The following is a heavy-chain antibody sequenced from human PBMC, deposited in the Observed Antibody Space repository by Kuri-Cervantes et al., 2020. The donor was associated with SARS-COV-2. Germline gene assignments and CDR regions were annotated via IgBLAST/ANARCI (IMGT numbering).Heavy chain of an antibody. J-gene: IGHJ5*02. D-gene: IGHD3-9*01. CDR2: IYYSGST. CDR1: GGSISSYY. CDR3: ARENNDILTGYYNGWFDP. V-gene: IGHV4-59*01. Sequence: GSLRLSCTVSGGSISSYYWSWIRQPPGKGLEWIGYIYYSGSTNYNPSLKSRVTISVDTSKNQFSLKLSSVTAADTAVYYCARENNDILTGYYNGWFDPWGQATLVTVSS.